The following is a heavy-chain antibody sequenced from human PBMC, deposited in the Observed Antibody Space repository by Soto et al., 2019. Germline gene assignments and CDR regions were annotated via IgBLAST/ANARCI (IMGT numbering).Heavy chain of an antibody. CDR3: AKVDDSQSDP. J-gene: IGHJ5*02. D-gene: IGHD2-21*02. CDR2: ISGSGYNT. V-gene: IGHV3-23*01. CDR1: GFKFSSYS. Sequence: PVGSLRLSCAASGFKFSSYSMTWVRQAPGKGLEWVSGISGSGYNTYYADSVKGRFTISRDNSQNTLELKMNSLRAEDTAIYYCAKVDDSQSDPWGQGTLVTVSS.